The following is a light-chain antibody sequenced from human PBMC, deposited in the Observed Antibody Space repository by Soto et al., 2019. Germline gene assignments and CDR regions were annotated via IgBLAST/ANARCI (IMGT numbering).Light chain of an antibody. CDR3: QHLNSYPLA. CDR1: QGISSY. V-gene: IGKV1-9*01. J-gene: IGKJ5*01. Sequence: DIQLTQSPSFLSASVGDRVTITCRASQGISSYLAWYQQKPGKAPKLLIYAASTLQSGVPSRFSGSGSATEFTLTISSLQPEDFATDYCQHLNSYPLACGQGTRLEIK. CDR2: AAS.